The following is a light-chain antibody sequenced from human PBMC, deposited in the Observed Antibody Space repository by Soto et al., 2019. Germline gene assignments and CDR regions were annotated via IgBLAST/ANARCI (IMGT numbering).Light chain of an antibody. J-gene: IGLJ2*01. Sequence: QSSLTQPASVSGSPGQSITISCTGTSSDVGGYNYVSWYQQHPGKAPKLMIYDVSNRPSGVSNRFSGSKSGNTASLTISGLQAEDEADYYCSSYTSSSPLFGGGTKDTVL. CDR2: DVS. V-gene: IGLV2-14*01. CDR1: SSDVGGYNY. CDR3: SSYTSSSPL.